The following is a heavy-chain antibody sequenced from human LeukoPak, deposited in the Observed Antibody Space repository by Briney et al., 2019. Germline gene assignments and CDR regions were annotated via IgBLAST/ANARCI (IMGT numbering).Heavy chain of an antibody. V-gene: IGHV4-39*07. CDR1: GGSISSGSYY. D-gene: IGHD3-22*01. Sequence: TSQTLSLTCTVSGGSISSGSYYWGWIRQPPGKGLEWIGSIYHSGSTYYNPSLKSRVTISVDTSKNQFSLKLSSVTAADTAVYYCAGDSSYYYDSSGYYVYWGQGTLVTVSS. CDR3: AGDSSYYYDSSGYYVY. J-gene: IGHJ4*02. CDR2: IYHSGST.